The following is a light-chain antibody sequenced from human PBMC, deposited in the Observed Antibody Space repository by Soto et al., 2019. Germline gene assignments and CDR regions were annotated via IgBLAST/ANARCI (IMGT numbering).Light chain of an antibody. CDR2: LNRDSSN. CDR1: SGHSDYG. J-gene: IGLJ2*01. Sequence: QSVLTQSPSASASLGASVKLTCTLSSGHSDYGIAWHQQQPDKGPRYLMKLNRDSSNNQGDGIPDRFSGSNSGAERYLIISSLQSYDGADYYCQTWDTVVVFGGGTKLPVL. V-gene: IGLV4-69*01. CDR3: QTWDTVVV.